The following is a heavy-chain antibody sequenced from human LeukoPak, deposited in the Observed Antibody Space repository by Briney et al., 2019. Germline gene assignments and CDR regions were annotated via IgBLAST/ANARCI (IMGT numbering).Heavy chain of an antibody. D-gene: IGHD3-10*01. V-gene: IGHV1-2*02. Sequence: VASVKVSCKASGGTFSSYAISWVRQAPGQGLEWMGWINPNSGGTNYAQNFQGRVTMTRDTSIKTVYMELSRLRSDDTAVYYCANTYALGNYYKGGFDPWGQGTLVTVSS. CDR2: INPNSGGT. CDR3: ANTYALGNYYKGGFDP. CDR1: GGTFSSYA. J-gene: IGHJ5*02.